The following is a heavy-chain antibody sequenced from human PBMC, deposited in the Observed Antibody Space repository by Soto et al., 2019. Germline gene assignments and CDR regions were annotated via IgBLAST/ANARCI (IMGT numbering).Heavy chain of an antibody. CDR1: GYTFTSYA. Sequence: QVQLVQSGAEVKKPGASVKVSCKASGYTFTSYAMHWVRQAPRQRLEWMGWINAGNGNTKYSQKFQGRVTITRDTSASTAYMELSSLRSEDTAVYYCARAGYGDYAVPFDYWGQGTLVTVSS. J-gene: IGHJ4*02. V-gene: IGHV1-3*01. CDR2: INAGNGNT. D-gene: IGHD4-17*01. CDR3: ARAGYGDYAVPFDY.